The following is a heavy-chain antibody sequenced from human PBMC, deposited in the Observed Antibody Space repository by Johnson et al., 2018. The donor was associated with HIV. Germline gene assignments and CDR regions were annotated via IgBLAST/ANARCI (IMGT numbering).Heavy chain of an antibody. J-gene: IGHJ3*02. CDR2: ISFDGHNR. D-gene: IGHD3-16*01. CDR3: ARERGAKTEGDRAFDI. CDR1: GFTFRSYA. V-gene: IGHV3-30-3*01. Sequence: VQLVESGGGVVQPGRSLRLSCVVSGFTFRSYAMHWVRQAPGKGLEWVAVISFDGHNRYYADSVKGRFTLSRDDSKNTMYLQMNRLGPDDTAVYYCARERGAKTEGDRAFDIWGQGTMVTVSS.